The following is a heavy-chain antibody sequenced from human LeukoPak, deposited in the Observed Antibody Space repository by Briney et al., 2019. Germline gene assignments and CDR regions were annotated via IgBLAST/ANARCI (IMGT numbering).Heavy chain of an antibody. Sequence: GGSLRLSCAASGFTFGNYAMSWVRQAPGKGLEWVSAIGDTGRSTYYADSVKGRFTISRDNSRNTLYLQMNSLRAEDTAIYYCAKAGSGYCSSTSCLYYFDYWGQGTLVTVPS. D-gene: IGHD2-2*01. CDR1: GFTFGNYA. CDR3: AKAGSGYCSSTSCLYYFDY. V-gene: IGHV3-23*01. J-gene: IGHJ4*02. CDR2: IGDTGRST.